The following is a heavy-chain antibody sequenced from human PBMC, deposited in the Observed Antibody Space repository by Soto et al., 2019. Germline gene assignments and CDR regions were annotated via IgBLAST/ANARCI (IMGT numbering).Heavy chain of an antibody. Sequence: SETLSLTCTVSGGSISSGDYYWSWIRQPPGKGLEWIGYIYYSGSTYYNPSLKSRVTISVDTSKNQFSLKLSSVTAADTAVYYCASGYSGYVGYFDYWGQGTLVTVSS. CDR3: ASGYSGYVGYFDY. CDR1: GGSISSGDYY. V-gene: IGHV4-30-4*01. CDR2: IYYSGST. J-gene: IGHJ4*02. D-gene: IGHD5-12*01.